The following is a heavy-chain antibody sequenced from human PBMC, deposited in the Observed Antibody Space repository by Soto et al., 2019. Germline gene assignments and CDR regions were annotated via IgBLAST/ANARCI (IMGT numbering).Heavy chain of an antibody. CDR2: ISAYNGNT. CDR3: ARADIVVVVAASAFDI. D-gene: IGHD2-15*01. V-gene: IGHV1-18*01. CDR1: GYTFTSYG. J-gene: IGHJ3*02. Sequence: GASVKVSCKASGYTFTSYGISWVRQAPGQGLEWMGWISAYNGNTNYAQKLQGRVTMTTDTSTSTAYMELRSLRSDDTAVYYCARADIVVVVAASAFDIWGQGTMVTVS.